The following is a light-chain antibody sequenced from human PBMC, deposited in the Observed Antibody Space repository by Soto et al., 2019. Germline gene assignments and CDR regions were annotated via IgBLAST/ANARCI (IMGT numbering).Light chain of an antibody. Sequence: FLTPSPATLSLSAGERATLSCRASQSVSNSLAWYQQKPGQAPRLLIYDASNRATGIPGRFSGSGSGTDFTLTISSLEPEDFAVYYCQQRRNWPPLTCGGGTKVEIK. CDR2: DAS. V-gene: IGKV3-11*01. CDR3: QQRRNWPPLT. CDR1: QSVSNS. J-gene: IGKJ4*01.